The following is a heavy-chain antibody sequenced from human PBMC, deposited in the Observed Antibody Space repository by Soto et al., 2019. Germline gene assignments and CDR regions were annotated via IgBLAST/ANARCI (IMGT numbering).Heavy chain of an antibody. Sequence: EVQLVESGGGLVQPGGSLRLSCAASGFTFSSYSMNWVRQAPGKGLEWVSYISSSSSTIYYADSVKGRFNISRDNAKNSLYLHMNSLRAEDTAVYYCARPYYDFWSGNSHKTPHFDYWGQGSLVTVS. V-gene: IGHV3-48*01. D-gene: IGHD3-3*01. CDR2: ISSSSSTI. CDR3: ARPYYDFWSGNSHKTPHFDY. J-gene: IGHJ4*02. CDR1: GFTFSSYS.